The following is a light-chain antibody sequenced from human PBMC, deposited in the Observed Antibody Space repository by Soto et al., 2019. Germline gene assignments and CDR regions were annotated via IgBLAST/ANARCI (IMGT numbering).Light chain of an antibody. J-gene: IGLJ3*02. V-gene: IGLV2-23*03. CDR2: EGS. CDR1: SSDVGSHYL. CDR3: CSYAGTSTFEGV. Sequence: QSALTQPASVSGSPGQSITISCTGTSSDVGSHYLVSWYQQHPGKVPNLIIYEGSKRPSGVSNRFSGSKSDNTASLTISGLQADDEANYYCCSYAGTSTFEGVFGGGTKVTVL.